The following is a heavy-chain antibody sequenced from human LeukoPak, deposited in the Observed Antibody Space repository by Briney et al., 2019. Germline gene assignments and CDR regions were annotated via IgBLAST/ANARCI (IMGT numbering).Heavy chain of an antibody. CDR3: AKGAGPPWLDP. V-gene: IGHV4-4*07. CDR2: MSSSGIS. CDR1: GGSISSYY. Sequence: KPSETLSLTCAVSGGSISSYYWSWIRQPAGKGLEWIGRMSSSGISTYSPSLKSRVTISIDTSRNQFSMNLDSVTAADTAVYYCAKGAGPPWLDPWGQGTLVTVSS. D-gene: IGHD6-19*01. J-gene: IGHJ5*02.